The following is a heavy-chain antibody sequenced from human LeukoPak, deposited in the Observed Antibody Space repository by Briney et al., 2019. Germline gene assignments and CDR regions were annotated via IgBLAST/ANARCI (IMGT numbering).Heavy chain of an antibody. CDR1: EKSLIYHW. J-gene: IGHJ4*02. Sequence: GESLRISCQGFEKSLIYHWISWVRQMPGKGLEWMGKITLSDSSATYSPSFQGHVTILIDKSINTAYPEWSNLKASDTAMYYCTWGTSSTKIDYWGQGTVVTVSS. CDR2: ITLSDSSA. D-gene: IGHD3-16*01. CDR3: TWGTSSTKIDY. V-gene: IGHV5-10-1*01.